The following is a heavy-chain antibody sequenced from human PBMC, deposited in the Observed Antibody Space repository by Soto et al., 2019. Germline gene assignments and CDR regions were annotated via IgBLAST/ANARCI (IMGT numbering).Heavy chain of an antibody. CDR1: GGSISSGGYS. D-gene: IGHD1-1*01. V-gene: IGHV4-30-2*01. CDR2: IYHSGST. Sequence: SETLSLTCAVSGGSISSGGYSWSWIRQPPGKGLEWIGYIYHSGSTYYNPSLKSRVTISVDRSKNQFSLKLSSVTAADTAVYYCARDLGYNTHYFDYWGQGTLVTVSS. J-gene: IGHJ4*02. CDR3: ARDLGYNTHYFDY.